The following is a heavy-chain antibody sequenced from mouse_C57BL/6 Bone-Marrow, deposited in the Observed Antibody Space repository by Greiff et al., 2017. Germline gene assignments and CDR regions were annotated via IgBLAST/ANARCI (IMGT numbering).Heavy chain of an antibody. V-gene: IGHV5-6*01. CDR2: ISSGGSYT. CDR3: ARQPAFYPFFDY. J-gene: IGHJ2*01. CDR1: GFTFSSYG. D-gene: IGHD2-1*01. Sequence: EVQVVESGGDLVKPGGSLKLSCAASGFTFSSYGMSWVRQTPDKRLEWVATISSGGSYTYYPDSVKGRFTISRYNAKNTLYLQMSSLKSEDTAMYYCARQPAFYPFFDYWGQGTTLTVSS.